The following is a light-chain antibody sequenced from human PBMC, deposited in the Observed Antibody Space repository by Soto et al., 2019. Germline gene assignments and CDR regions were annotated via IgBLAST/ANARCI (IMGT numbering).Light chain of an antibody. CDR3: HQYGSSPWT. CDR1: QSVSSNY. J-gene: IGKJ1*01. Sequence: IVLTQSPSTLSLSPGERASLSCRASQSVSSNYLAWFQQKPGQAPRLLIYGASSRATGIPDRFSGSGSGTDFTLTISRLEPEDFAVYYCHQYGSSPWTFGQGTKVDIK. CDR2: GAS. V-gene: IGKV3-20*01.